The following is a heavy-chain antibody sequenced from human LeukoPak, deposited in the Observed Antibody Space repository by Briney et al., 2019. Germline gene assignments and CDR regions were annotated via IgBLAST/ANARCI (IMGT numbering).Heavy chain of an antibody. V-gene: IGHV4-59*01. CDR2: IYYSGST. CDR1: GGSISSYY. CDR3: ARTLWFGELFYYYYMDV. J-gene: IGHJ6*03. D-gene: IGHD3-10*01. Sequence: PSETLSLTCTVSGGSISSYYWSWIRQPPGKGLEWIGYIYYSGSTNYNPSLKSRVTISVDTSKNQFSLKLSSVTAADTAVYYCARTLWFGELFYYYYMDVWGKGTTVTVSS.